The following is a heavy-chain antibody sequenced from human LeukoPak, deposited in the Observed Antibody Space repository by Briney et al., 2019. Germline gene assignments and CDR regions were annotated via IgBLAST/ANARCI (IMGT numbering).Heavy chain of an antibody. CDR1: GFTFSTYS. Sequence: PGGSLRLSCAASGFTFSTYSMNWVRQAPGKGLEWVSAITSSSSHIYYADSVKGRFTISRDNAKNSLYLQMNSLRAEDTALYYCARESAYAFDYWGQGTLVTVSS. J-gene: IGHJ4*02. D-gene: IGHD5-12*01. V-gene: IGHV3-21*04. CDR2: ITSSSSHI. CDR3: ARESAYAFDY.